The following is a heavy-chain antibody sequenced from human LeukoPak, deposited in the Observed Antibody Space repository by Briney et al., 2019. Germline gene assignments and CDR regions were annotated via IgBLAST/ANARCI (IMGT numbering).Heavy chain of an antibody. V-gene: IGHV1-2*02. Sequence: ASVKVSCKASGYTFTDYYMHWVRQAPGQGLEWMGWINPNSGGTNYAQKFQGRVTMTRDTSISTAYMELSTLRSDDTAVYYCAGFPRQQLYYYGLDVWGQGTPVTVSS. J-gene: IGHJ6*02. D-gene: IGHD6-13*01. CDR1: GYTFTDYY. CDR3: AGFPRQQLYYYGLDV. CDR2: INPNSGGT.